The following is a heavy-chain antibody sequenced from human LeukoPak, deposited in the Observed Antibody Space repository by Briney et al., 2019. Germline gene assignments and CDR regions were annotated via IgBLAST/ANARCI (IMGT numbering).Heavy chain of an antibody. CDR2: IYYSGST. J-gene: IGHJ4*02. V-gene: IGHV4-31*03. CDR3: ARAAGVPAAADY. D-gene: IGHD2-2*01. CDR1: GGSISSGGYY. Sequence: PSKTLSLTCTVSGGSISSGGYYWSWIRQHPGKGLEWIGYIYYSGSTYYNPSLKSRVTISVDTSKNQFSLKLSSVTAADTAVYYCARAAGVPAAADYWGQGTLVTVSS.